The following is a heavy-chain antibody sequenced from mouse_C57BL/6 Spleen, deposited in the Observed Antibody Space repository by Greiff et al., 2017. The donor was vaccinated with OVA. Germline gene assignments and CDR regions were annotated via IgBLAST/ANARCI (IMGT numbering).Heavy chain of an antibody. J-gene: IGHJ1*03. CDR2: INYDGSST. CDR3: ARVYDGYYGGYFDV. CDR1: GFTFSDYY. D-gene: IGHD2-3*01. V-gene: IGHV5-16*01. Sequence: EVKLMESEGGLVQPGSSMKLSCTASGFTFSDYYMAWVRQVPEKGLEWVANINYDGSSTYYLDSLKSRFIISRDNAKNILYLQMSSLKSEDTATYYCARVYDGYYGGYFDVWGTGTTVTVSS.